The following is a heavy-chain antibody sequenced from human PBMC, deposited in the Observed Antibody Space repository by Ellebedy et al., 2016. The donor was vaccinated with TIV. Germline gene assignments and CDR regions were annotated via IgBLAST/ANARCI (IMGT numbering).Heavy chain of an antibody. J-gene: IGHJ4*02. D-gene: IGHD1-26*01. CDR2: IIPIFGTA. CDR1: GGTFSSYA. CDR3: ARAIVGATTGFDY. Sequence: SVKVSXXASGGTFSSYAISWVRQAPGQGLEWMGGIIPIFGTANYAQKFQGRVTITADESTSTAYMELSSLRSEDTAVYYCARAIVGATTGFDYWGQGTLVTVSS. V-gene: IGHV1-69*13.